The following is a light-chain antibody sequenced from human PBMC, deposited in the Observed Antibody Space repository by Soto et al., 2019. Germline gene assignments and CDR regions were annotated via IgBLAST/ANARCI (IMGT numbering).Light chain of an antibody. CDR3: QQRRNWPQT. CDR2: DAS. Sequence: DILLTQSPATLSLSPGERATLSCMASQTISSYLAWYQQKPGQAPRLLIYDASNRATGIPARFSGRGSGTDFTLTISSLEPEDFAVYYCQQRRNWPQTFGQGTKVEIK. V-gene: IGKV3-11*01. CDR1: QTISSY. J-gene: IGKJ1*01.